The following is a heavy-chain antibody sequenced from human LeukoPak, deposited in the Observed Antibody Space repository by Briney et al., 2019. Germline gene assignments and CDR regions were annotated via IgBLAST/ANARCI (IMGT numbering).Heavy chain of an antibody. CDR2: ISDSSSYI. CDR1: RFMFSTYS. CDR3: ARDTNFWLVHYHYGMDV. Sequence: PGGSLRLSCAGSRFMFSTYSLNWVRQAPGKGLEWVSYISDSSSYIYYADSVKGRFTISRDNVENTLYLQMNSLRAEDTAVYYCARDTNFWLVHYHYGMDVWGQGTTVTVSS. J-gene: IGHJ6*02. V-gene: IGHV3-21*06. D-gene: IGHD3-9*01.